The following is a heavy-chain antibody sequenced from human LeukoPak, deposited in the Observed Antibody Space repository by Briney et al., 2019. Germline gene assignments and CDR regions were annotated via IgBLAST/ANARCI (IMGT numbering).Heavy chain of an antibody. CDR3: AKDPGVVPAHYFDY. Sequence: GGSLRLSCAASGFTSSSYAMNWVRQAPGKGLEWVSATGSTGVSTFYADSAKGRFTVSRDNSKNTLSLQMNSLRAEDTAVYYCAKDPGVVPAHYFDYWGQGILVTVSS. V-gene: IGHV3-23*01. D-gene: IGHD2-2*01. CDR2: TGSTGVST. CDR1: GFTSSSYA. J-gene: IGHJ4*02.